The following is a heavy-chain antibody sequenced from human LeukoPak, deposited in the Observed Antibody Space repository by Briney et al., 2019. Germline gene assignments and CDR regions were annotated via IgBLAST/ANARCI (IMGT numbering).Heavy chain of an antibody. CDR1: GGSISSGGYY. J-gene: IGHJ4*02. CDR2: IYHSGST. Sequence: SETLSLTCTVSGGSISSGGYYWSWIRQPPGKGLEWIGYIYHSGSTYYNLSLKSRVTISVDRSKNQFSLKLSSVTAADTAVYYCARGAAAGSFDYWGQGTLVTVSS. D-gene: IGHD6-13*01. V-gene: IGHV4-30-2*01. CDR3: ARGAAAGSFDY.